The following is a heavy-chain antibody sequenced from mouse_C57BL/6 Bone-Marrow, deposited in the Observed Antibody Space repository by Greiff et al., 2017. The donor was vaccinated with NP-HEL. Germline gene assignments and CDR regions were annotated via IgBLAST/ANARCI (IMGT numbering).Heavy chain of an antibody. CDR1: GFTFSDYY. V-gene: IGHV5-12*01. J-gene: IGHJ2*01. CDR2: ISNGGGST. Sequence: EVHLVESGGGLVQPGGSLKLSCAASGFTFSDYYMYWVRQTPEKRLEWVAYISNGGGSTYYPDTVKGRFTISRDNAKNTLYLQMSRLKSEDTAMYYCARQVGGTLDYWGQGTTLTVSS. CDR3: ARQVGGTLDY. D-gene: IGHD1-1*02.